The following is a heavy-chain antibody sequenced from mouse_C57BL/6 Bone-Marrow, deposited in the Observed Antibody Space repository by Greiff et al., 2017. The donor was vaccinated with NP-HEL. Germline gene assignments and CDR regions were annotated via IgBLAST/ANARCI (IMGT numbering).Heavy chain of an antibody. CDR2: SRNKANDYTS. CDR1: GFTFSDFY. V-gene: IGHV7-1*01. D-gene: IGHD2-3*01. J-gene: IGHJ3*01. Sequence: EVKLMESGGGLVQSGRSLRLSCATSGFTFSDFYMEWVRQAPGKGLEWIAASRNKANDYTSEYSASVKGRFIVSRDTSPSSIYLQMNGLRAEDTAVYYCARGADGSWFAYWGQGTLVTVSA. CDR3: ARGADGSWFAY.